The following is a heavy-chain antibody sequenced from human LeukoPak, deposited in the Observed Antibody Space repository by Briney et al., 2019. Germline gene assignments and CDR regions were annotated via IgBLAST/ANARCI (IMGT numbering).Heavy chain of an antibody. D-gene: IGHD6-13*01. V-gene: IGHV3-30*02. CDR1: GFTFSSYG. Sequence: PGGSLRLSCAASGFTFSSYGIHWVRQAPGKGLEGVAFIRYDGSNKYYADSVKGRFAISRDNYKNTLYLQMNSVRAEDTAVYYCAKDPKRGIAAAGAFDYWGQGTLVTVSS. CDR2: IRYDGSNK. CDR3: AKDPKRGIAAAGAFDY. J-gene: IGHJ4*02.